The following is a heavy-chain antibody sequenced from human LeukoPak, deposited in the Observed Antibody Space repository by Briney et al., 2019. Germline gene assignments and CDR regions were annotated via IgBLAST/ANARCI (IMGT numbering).Heavy chain of an antibody. V-gene: IGHV3-48*03. Sequence: GGPLRLSCAASGFTFSSYEMNWVRQAPGKGLEWVSYISSSGSTIYYADSVEGRFTISRDNAKNSLYLQMNSLRAEDTAVYYCAREAAGFDPWGQGTLVTVSS. CDR1: GFTFSSYE. J-gene: IGHJ5*02. D-gene: IGHD6-25*01. CDR2: ISSSGSTI. CDR3: AREAAGFDP.